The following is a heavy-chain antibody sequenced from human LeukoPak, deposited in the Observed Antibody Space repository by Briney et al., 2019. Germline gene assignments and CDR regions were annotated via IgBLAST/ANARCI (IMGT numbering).Heavy chain of an antibody. CDR3: ARVTVAVKNPVPFDP. D-gene: IGHD5-18*01. CDR1: GGSISSYY. V-gene: IGHV4-59*12. CDR2: IYYSGST. Sequence: PSETLSLTCTVSGGSISSYYWSWIRQPPGKGLEWIGYIYYSGSTNYNPSLKSRVTISVDTSKNQFSPKLSSVTAADTAVYYCARVTVAVKNPVPFDPWGQGTLVTVSS. J-gene: IGHJ5*02.